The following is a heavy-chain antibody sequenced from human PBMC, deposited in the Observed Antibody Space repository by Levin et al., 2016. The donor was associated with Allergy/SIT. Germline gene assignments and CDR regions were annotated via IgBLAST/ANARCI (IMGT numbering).Heavy chain of an antibody. J-gene: IGHJ4*02. V-gene: IGHV4-59*08. CDR2: IYYSGST. Sequence: RQAPGKGLEWIGYIYYSGSTNYNPSLKSRVTISVDTSKNQFSLKLSSVTAADTAVYYCARQLGYCSSTSCYPYFDYWGQGTLVTVSS. D-gene: IGHD2-2*01. CDR3: ARQLGYCSSTSCYPYFDY.